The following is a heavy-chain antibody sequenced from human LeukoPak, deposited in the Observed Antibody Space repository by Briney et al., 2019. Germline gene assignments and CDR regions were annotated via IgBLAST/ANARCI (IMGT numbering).Heavy chain of an antibody. CDR3: ARAIVFNGSPTGIDY. CDR1: GYTFTSYG. D-gene: IGHD1-26*01. Sequence: GASVKVSCKASGYTFTSYGISWVRQAPGQGLEWMGWISAYNGNTNYAQKLQGRVTMTTDTSTSTAYMGLRSLRSDDTAVYYCARAIVFNGSPTGIDYWGQGTLVAVSS. CDR2: ISAYNGNT. J-gene: IGHJ4*02. V-gene: IGHV1-18*01.